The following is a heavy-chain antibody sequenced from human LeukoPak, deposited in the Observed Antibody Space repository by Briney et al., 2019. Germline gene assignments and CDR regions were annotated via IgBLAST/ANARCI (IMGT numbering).Heavy chain of an antibody. CDR3: ARHADYHILTGFDY. J-gene: IGHJ4*02. Sequence: GASLKISCKGSGSHFTNYWISGVRQMPGKGLEWMGRIDPSNSYTNYSPPFQGHVTISADRSISTAYLQWNSLKASDTAMYYCARHADYHILTGFDYWGQGTLVTVS. D-gene: IGHD3-9*01. CDR2: IDPSNSYT. V-gene: IGHV5-10-1*01. CDR1: GSHFTNYW.